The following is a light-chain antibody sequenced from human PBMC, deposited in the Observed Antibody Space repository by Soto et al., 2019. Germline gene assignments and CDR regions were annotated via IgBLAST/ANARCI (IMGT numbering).Light chain of an antibody. Sequence: QSVLTQPASVYGSPGQSITISCTGNSNDVGGYNYVSWYQQHPGKAPKLMIYDVSNRPSGVSNRFSGSKSGNTASLAISGLQAEDEADYYCSSYTSSSTLLYVFGTGTKVTVL. CDR3: SSYTSSSTLLYV. CDR2: DVS. J-gene: IGLJ1*01. CDR1: SNDVGGYNY. V-gene: IGLV2-14*01.